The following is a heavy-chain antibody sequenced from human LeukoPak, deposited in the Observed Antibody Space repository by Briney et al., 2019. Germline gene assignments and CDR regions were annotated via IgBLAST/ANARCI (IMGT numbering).Heavy chain of an antibody. CDR1: GFSFSSHG. CDR2: IGGSGDKT. Sequence: PGGSLRLSCAASGFSFSSHGMNWVRQAPGKGLEWVSGIGGSGDKTYYADSVKGRFTISRDNSKNTLSLQMNSLRDDDTAVYYCARDLEGYETEFDYWGQGTLVTVSS. J-gene: IGHJ4*02. D-gene: IGHD5-12*01. CDR3: ARDLEGYETEFDY. V-gene: IGHV3-23*01.